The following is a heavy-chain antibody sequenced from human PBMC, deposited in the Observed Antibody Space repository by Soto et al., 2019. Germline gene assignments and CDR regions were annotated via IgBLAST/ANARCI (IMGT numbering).Heavy chain of an antibody. CDR1: GFTFSSYG. V-gene: IGHV3-30*03. CDR2: ISYDGSNK. D-gene: IGHD6-6*01. Sequence: QVQLVESGGGVVQPGRSLRLSCAASGFTFSSYGMHWVRQAPGKGLEWVAVISYDGSNKYYADSVKGRFTISRDNSKNTLYLQMNSLRAEDTAVYYCARGKSIAARPDYWGQGTLVTVSS. J-gene: IGHJ4*02. CDR3: ARGKSIAARPDY.